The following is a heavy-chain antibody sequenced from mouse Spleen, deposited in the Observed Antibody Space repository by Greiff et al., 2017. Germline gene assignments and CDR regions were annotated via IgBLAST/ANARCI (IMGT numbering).Heavy chain of an antibody. CDR3: ARPNWDGDYYAMDY. Sequence: EVKLQESGPGLVKPSQSLSLTCSVTGYSITSGYYWNWIRQFPGNKLEWMGYISYDGSNNYNPSLKNRISITRDTSKNQFFLKLNSVTTEDTATYYCARPNWDGDYYAMDYWGQGTSVTVSS. CDR1: GYSITSGYY. J-gene: IGHJ4*01. CDR2: ISYDGSN. V-gene: IGHV3-6*01. D-gene: IGHD4-1*01.